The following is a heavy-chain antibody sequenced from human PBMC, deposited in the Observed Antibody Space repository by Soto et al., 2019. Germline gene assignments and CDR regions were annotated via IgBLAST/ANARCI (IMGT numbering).Heavy chain of an antibody. J-gene: IGHJ4*02. CDR1: GFTFRGYA. Sequence: EEQLLESGGGLAQPGGSLRLSCAASGFTFRGYAMSWVRQAPGKGPEWVSGISGSGDSTYHAKSVKGRFIISRDNSKNTLYLEIISLRAEDTAVYYCAKAYGASHSPFDCWGQGTLVVISS. CDR3: AKAYGASHSPFDC. V-gene: IGHV3-23*01. D-gene: IGHD2-21*01. CDR2: ISGSGDST.